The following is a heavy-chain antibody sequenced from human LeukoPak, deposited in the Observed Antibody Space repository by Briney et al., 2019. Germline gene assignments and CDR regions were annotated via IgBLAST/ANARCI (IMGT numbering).Heavy chain of an antibody. CDR1: GFTFSDHY. CDR3: ARDLLGWELHYFDY. Sequence: PGGSLRLSCAASGFTFSDHYMDWVRQAPGKVLEWVGRTRNKANSYTTEYAASVKGRFTISRDDSKNSLYLQMNSLRAEDTAVYYCARDLLGWELHYFDYWGQGTLVTVSS. V-gene: IGHV3-72*01. D-gene: IGHD1-26*01. CDR2: TRNKANSYTT. J-gene: IGHJ4*02.